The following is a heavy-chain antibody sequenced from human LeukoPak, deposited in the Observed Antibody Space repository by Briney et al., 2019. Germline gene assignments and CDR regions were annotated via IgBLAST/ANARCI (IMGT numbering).Heavy chain of an antibody. CDR1: GYTFTGYY. J-gene: IGHJ4*02. Sequence: ASVKVSCKASGYTFTGYYMHWVRQAPGQGLEWMGWINAGNGNTKYSQEFQGRVTITRDTSTSTAYMELSSLRSEDMAVYYCARESPGVLGVWGQGTLVTVSS. CDR3: ARESPGVLGV. V-gene: IGHV1-3*03. D-gene: IGHD3-10*01. CDR2: INAGNGNT.